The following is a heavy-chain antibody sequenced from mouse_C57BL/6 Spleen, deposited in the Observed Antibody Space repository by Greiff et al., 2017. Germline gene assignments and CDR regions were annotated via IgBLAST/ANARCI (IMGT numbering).Heavy chain of an antibody. CDR1: GYSFTGYY. J-gene: IGHJ4*01. V-gene: IGHV1-42*01. CDR3: AKGSDYAMDY. Sequence: EVQLQQSGPELVKPGASVKISCKASGYSFTGYYMNWVKQSPEKSLEWIGEINPRTGGTTYNQKFKAKATLTVDKSSSTAYMQLKSLTSEDSAVYYCAKGSDYAMDYWGQGTSVTVSS. CDR2: INPRTGGT.